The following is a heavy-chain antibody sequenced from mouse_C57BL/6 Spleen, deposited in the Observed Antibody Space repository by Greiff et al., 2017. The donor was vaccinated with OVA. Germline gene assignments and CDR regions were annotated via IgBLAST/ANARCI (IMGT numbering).Heavy chain of an antibody. CDR1: GYTFTDHT. D-gene: IGHD1-1*01. J-gene: IGHJ4*01. Sequence: VQVVESDAELVKPGASVKISCKVSGYTFTDHTIHWMKQRPEQGLEWIGYIYPRDGSTKYNEKFKGKATLTADKSSSPAYMQLNSLTSEDSADYFGARRDYGSTYAMDYWGQGTSVTVSA. CDR3: ARRDYGSTYAMDY. V-gene: IGHV1-78*01. CDR2: IYPRDGST.